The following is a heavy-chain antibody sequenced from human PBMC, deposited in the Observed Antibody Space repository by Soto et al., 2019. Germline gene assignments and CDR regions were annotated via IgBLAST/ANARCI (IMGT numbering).Heavy chain of an antibody. J-gene: IGHJ6*02. Sequence: SQTLSLTCAISGDSVSSNSAAWNWIRQSPSRGLEWLGRTYYRSKWYNDYAVSVKSRITINPDTSKNQFSLQLNSVTPEDTAVYYCARVVHDYVWGSYRDYYYGMDVWGQGTRSPSP. CDR1: GDSVSSNSAA. D-gene: IGHD3-16*02. CDR3: ARVVHDYVWGSYRDYYYGMDV. V-gene: IGHV6-1*01. CDR2: TYYRSKWYN.